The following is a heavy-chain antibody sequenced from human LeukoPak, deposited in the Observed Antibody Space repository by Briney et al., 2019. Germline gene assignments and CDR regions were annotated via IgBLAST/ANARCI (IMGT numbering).Heavy chain of an antibody. V-gene: IGHV3-74*01. D-gene: IGHD3-3*01. CDR3: ARVTIFGVVATFDY. Sequence: QPGGSLRLSCAASGFTFSSYWMHWVRQAPGKGLVWVSRINSDGRSTSYADSVKGRFTISRDSAKNTLYLQMNSLRAEDTAVCYCARVTIFGVVATFDYWGQGTLVTVSS. J-gene: IGHJ4*02. CDR2: INSDGRST. CDR1: GFTFSSYW.